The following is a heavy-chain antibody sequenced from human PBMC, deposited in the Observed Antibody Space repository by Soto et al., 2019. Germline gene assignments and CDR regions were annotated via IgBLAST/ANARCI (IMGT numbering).Heavy chain of an antibody. J-gene: IGHJ3*02. CDR2: IDPSDSYT. V-gene: IGHV5-10-1*01. CDR1: GYSFTSYW. CDR3: ARRPYDSSGYYSLAFDI. Sequence: GESLKISCKGSGYSFTSYWISWVRQMPGKGLEWMGRIDPSDSYTNYSPSFQGHVTISADKSISTAYLQWSSLKASDTAMYYCARRPYDSSGYYSLAFDIWGQGSMVPVSS. D-gene: IGHD3-22*01.